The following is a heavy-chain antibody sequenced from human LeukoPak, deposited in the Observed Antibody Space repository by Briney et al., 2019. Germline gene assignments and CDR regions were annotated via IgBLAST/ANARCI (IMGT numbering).Heavy chain of an antibody. CDR1: GGSFSGYY. CDR2: INHSGST. CDR3: ARRVGRYFGERAYYYNYMDV. Sequence: SETLSLTCAVYGGSFSGYYWSWIRQPPGKGLEWIGEINHSGSTKNNPSLKSRVTISVDTSKKQFSLKLSSVTAADMAVYYCARRVGRYFGERAYYYNYMDVWGKGTTVTISS. V-gene: IGHV4-34*01. J-gene: IGHJ6*03. D-gene: IGHD3-10*01.